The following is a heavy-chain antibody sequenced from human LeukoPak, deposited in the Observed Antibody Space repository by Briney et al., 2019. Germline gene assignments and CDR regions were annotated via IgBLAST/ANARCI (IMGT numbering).Heavy chain of an antibody. CDR3: AKEGAYPIVTYDS. CDR1: GFTISSYW. D-gene: IGHD4-11*01. J-gene: IGHJ5*01. V-gene: IGHV3-7*01. Sequence: GGSLRLSCAASGFTISSYWMNWFRQAPGNGLVWVANIKQDGSEKYYVDSVKGRFTISRDNAKNSLYLQMNSLRAEDTAVYYCAKEGAYPIVTYDSWGQGTLVTVSS. CDR2: IKQDGSEK.